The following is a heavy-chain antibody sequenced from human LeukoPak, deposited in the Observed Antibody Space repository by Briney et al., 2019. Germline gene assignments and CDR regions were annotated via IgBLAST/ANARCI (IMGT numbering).Heavy chain of an antibody. V-gene: IGHV1-8*02. Sequence: ASVKVSCKASGYTFTGYYMHWVRQAPGQGLEWMGWMNPNSGNTGYAQMFQGRVTMTRDTSISTAYMDLSNLRSEDTAVYYCARGGDYGGNPFDYWGQGTLVTVSS. CDR2: MNPNSGNT. D-gene: IGHD4-23*01. J-gene: IGHJ4*02. CDR3: ARGGDYGGNPFDY. CDR1: GYTFTGYY.